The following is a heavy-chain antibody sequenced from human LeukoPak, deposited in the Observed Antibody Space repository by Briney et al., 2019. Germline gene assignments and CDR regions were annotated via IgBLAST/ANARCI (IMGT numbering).Heavy chain of an antibody. D-gene: IGHD3-22*01. V-gene: IGHV3-30*02. J-gene: IGHJ4*02. CDR2: IRYDGSNK. CDR3: ANAQDYYDSSGSMSY. CDR1: GFTFSNYG. Sequence: GGSLRLSCAASGFTFSNYGMHWVRQAPGKGLEWVAFIRYDGSNKYYADSVKGRFTISRDNSKNTLYLQMNSLRAEDTALYYCANAQDYYDSSGSMSYWGQGTLVTVSS.